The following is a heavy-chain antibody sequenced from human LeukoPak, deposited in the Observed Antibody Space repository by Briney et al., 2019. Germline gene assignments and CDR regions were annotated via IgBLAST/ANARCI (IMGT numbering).Heavy chain of an antibody. CDR3: ARDRHYYDSSGYWIGY. V-gene: IGHV4-39*07. Sequence: SETLSLTCTVSGGSISSSSYYWGWIRQPPGKGLVWIGSIYYSGSTYYNPSLKSRVTISVDTSKNQFSLKLSSVTAADTAVYYCARDRHYYDSSGYWIGYWGQGTLVTVSS. J-gene: IGHJ4*02. CDR2: IYYSGST. D-gene: IGHD3-22*01. CDR1: GGSISSSSYY.